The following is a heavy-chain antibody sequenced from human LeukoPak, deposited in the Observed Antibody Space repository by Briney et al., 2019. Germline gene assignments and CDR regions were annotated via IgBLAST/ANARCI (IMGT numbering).Heavy chain of an antibody. CDR1: GFTVSSSY. CDR2: IYVDGST. CDR3: ARAPYDGSPYGVDY. D-gene: IGHD3-22*01. Sequence: PGGSLRLSCAASGFTVSSSYMSWVRQAPGKGLEWVSVIYVDGSTYYSGSVKGRFTISRHYSNNTVYLQINSLRAEDTALYYCARAPYDGSPYGVDYWGQGTLVTVSS. V-gene: IGHV3-53*01. J-gene: IGHJ4*02.